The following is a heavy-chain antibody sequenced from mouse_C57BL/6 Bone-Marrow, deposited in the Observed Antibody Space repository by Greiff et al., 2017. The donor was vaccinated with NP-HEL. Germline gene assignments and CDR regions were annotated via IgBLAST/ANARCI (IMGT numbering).Heavy chain of an antibody. CDR2: IYPGDGDT. V-gene: IGHV1-82*01. CDR1: GYAFSSSW. Sequence: VQLQQSGPELMKPGASVKISCKASGYAFSSSWMNWVKQRPGKGLEWIGRIYPGDGDTNYNGKFKGKATLTADKSSSTAYMQLSSLTSEDSAVYFCARSGFLYFDYWGQGTTLTVSS. D-gene: IGHD3-1*01. J-gene: IGHJ2*01. CDR3: ARSGFLYFDY.